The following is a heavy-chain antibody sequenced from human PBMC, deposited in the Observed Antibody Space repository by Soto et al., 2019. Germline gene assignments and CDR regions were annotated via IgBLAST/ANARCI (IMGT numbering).Heavy chain of an antibody. Sequence: VQLVQSGAGVKKPGSSVKVSGKASEATFGGYGIAWVRKAPGQGLEWMGGISPIFGTANYAQRFQGRVTITADDSTSTAYMELSSLNSEDTAVYYCAGDYGVYDYYAMDVWGQGTRVTVSS. CDR2: ISPIFGTA. V-gene: IGHV1-69*01. CDR1: EATFGGYG. J-gene: IGHJ6*02. D-gene: IGHD4-17*01. CDR3: AGDYGVYDYYAMDV.